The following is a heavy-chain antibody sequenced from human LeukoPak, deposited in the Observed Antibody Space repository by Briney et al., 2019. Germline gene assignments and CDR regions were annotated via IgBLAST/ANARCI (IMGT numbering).Heavy chain of an antibody. D-gene: IGHD3-3*01. J-gene: IGHJ5*02. CDR2: INHSGST. CDR3: ARGYDFWSGYYNWFDP. Sequence: SETLSLTCAVYGGSFSGYYWSWIRQPPGKGLEWIGEINHSGSTNYNPSLKSRVTISVDTSKNQLSLSLSSVTAADTAVYYCARGYDFWSGYYNWFDPWGQGTLVTVSS. V-gene: IGHV4-34*01. CDR1: GGSFSGYY.